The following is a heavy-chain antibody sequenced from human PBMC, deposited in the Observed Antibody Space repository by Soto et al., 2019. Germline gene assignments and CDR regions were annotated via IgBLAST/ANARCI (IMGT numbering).Heavy chain of an antibody. CDR2: INAGNGNT. CDR3: ARKLVIATRPIPYYYYRMDV. Sequence: ASVKVSCKASGYTFTSYAMHWVRQAPGQRLEWMGWINAGNGNTKYSQKFQGRVTITRDTSASTAYMELSSLRSEDTAVYYCARKLVIATRPIPYYYYRMDVWGQRTTVTVS. D-gene: IGHD3-9*01. J-gene: IGHJ6*02. V-gene: IGHV1-3*01. CDR1: GYTFTSYA.